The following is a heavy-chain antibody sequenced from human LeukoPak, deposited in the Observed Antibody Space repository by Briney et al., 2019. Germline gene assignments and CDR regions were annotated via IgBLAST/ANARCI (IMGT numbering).Heavy chain of an antibody. V-gene: IGHV3-30-3*01. J-gene: IGHJ4*02. CDR1: GFTFSSYA. CDR2: ISYDGSNK. CDR3: AREHYYDSSGYYYPGYFDY. D-gene: IGHD3-22*01. Sequence: PGRSLRLSCAASGFTFSSYAMHWVRQAPGKGLEWVAVISYDGSNKYYADSVKGRFTISRDNSKNTLYLQMNSLRAEDTAVYYCAREHYYDSSGYYYPGYFDYWGQGTLVTVSS.